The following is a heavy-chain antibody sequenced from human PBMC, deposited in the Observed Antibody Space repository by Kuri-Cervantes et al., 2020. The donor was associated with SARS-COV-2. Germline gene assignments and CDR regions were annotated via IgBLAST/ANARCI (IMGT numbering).Heavy chain of an antibody. J-gene: IGHJ6*02. Sequence: SVTLSCKASPGTFSRYAISWVRQAPGQGLEWMGGIIPIFGTANYAQKFQGRVTITADKSTSTAYMELSSLRSEDTAVYYCAGSRWLQLDYYYYYGMDVWGQGTTVTVSS. CDR2: IIPIFGTA. CDR3: AGSRWLQLDYYYYYGMDV. CDR1: PGTFSRYA. D-gene: IGHD5-24*01. V-gene: IGHV1-69*06.